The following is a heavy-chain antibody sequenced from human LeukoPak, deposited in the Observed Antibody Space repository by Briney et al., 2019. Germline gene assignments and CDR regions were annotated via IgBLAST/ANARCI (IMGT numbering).Heavy chain of an antibody. CDR3: AKGLGYCSSTSCYGGKYYYMDV. V-gene: IGHV3-30*02. Sequence: PGGSLRLSCAASGFSFSTYGMHWVRQAPGKGLEWVAFVRSDGNTKYYADSVKGQFTIPRDNSKNTLYLEMNSLRAEDTAVYYCAKGLGYCSSTSCYGGKYYYMDVWGKGTTVTVSS. J-gene: IGHJ6*03. D-gene: IGHD2-2*01. CDR1: GFSFSTYG. CDR2: VRSDGNTK.